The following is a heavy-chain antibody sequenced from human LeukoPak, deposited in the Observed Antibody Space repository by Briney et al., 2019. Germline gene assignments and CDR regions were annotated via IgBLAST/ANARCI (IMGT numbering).Heavy chain of an antibody. CDR1: GFTFSSYA. CDR2: ISYDGSNK. V-gene: IGHV3-30-3*02. Sequence: GGSLRLSCAASGFTFSSYAMHWVRQAPGKGLEWVAVISYDGSNKYYADSVKGRFTISRDNAKNSLYLQMNSLRAEDTALYYCAKSAVAVYYFDYWGQGTLVTVSS. CDR3: AKSAVAVYYFDY. J-gene: IGHJ4*02. D-gene: IGHD6-19*01.